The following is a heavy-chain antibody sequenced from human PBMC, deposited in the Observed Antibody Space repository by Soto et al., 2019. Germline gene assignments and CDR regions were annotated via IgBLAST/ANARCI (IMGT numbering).Heavy chain of an antibody. J-gene: IGHJ5*02. V-gene: IGHV3-30*18. CDR2: ISHDGSVT. CDR3: AKDWGSSGWYNWFDP. CDR1: GFTFSTSG. D-gene: IGHD6-13*01. Sequence: QVQMVESGGGVVQPGTSLRLSCATSGFTFSTSGMHWVRQAPGKGLEWVAMISHDGSVTYYTDSVQGRFTISRDTPKNTLYLQMNSLRDEDTAIYYCAKDWGSSGWYNWFDPWGQGNRVTVS.